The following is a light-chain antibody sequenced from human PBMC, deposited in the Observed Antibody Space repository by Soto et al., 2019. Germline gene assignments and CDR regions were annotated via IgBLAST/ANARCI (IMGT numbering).Light chain of an antibody. Sequence: EIVLTQSPGTLSLSPGERATLSCRASETVASNYLAWYQHKPGQAPRLLFFGASNRATGIPDRFSGSGSGTDFTLTISRLEPDDFAVYYCQPYSSSPITFGGRTKLDIK. V-gene: IGKV3-20*01. CDR3: QPYSSSPIT. CDR1: ETVASNY. CDR2: GAS. J-gene: IGKJ4*01.